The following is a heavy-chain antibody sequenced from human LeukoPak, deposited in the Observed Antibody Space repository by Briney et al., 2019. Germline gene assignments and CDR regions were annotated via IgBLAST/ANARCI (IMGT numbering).Heavy chain of an antibody. Sequence: SETLSLTCTVSGGSISSGSYYWSWIRQPPGKGLEWIGYIYHSGSTYYNPSLKSRVTISVDRSKNQFSLKLSSVTAADTAVYYCAREITGISSWGQGTLVTVSS. CDR3: AREITGISS. V-gene: IGHV4-30-2*01. CDR1: GGSISSGSYY. CDR2: IYHSGST. J-gene: IGHJ5*02. D-gene: IGHD1-20*01.